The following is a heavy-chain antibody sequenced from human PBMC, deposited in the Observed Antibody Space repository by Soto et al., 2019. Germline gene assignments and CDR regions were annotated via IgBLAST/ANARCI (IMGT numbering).Heavy chain of an antibody. CDR1: GFTFSSYS. CDR2: ISSSSSTI. D-gene: IGHD2-2*01. CDR3: ARDLVEDIVVVPAVPPGY. V-gene: IGHV3-48*01. J-gene: IGHJ4*02. Sequence: GGSLRLSCAASGFTFSSYSMNWVRQAPGKGLEWVSYISSSSSTIYYADSVKGRFTISRDNAKNSLYLQMNSLRAEDTAVYYCARDLVEDIVVVPAVPPGYWGQGTLVTVSS.